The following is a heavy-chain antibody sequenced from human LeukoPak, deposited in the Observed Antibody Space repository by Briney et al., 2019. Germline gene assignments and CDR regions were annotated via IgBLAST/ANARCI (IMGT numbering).Heavy chain of an antibody. V-gene: IGHV3-74*01. CDR3: LSCISPPCYEF. J-gene: IGHJ4*02. Sequence: GGSLRLFCAASGFTFGTRRMHWVRQAPGKGLVWVSCINNDGTTTNYADSVKGRFTISRDNAKSTLYLQMNSLRAEDTAVYYGLSCISPPCYEFWGQGVPVTVSS. CDR2: INNDGTTT. D-gene: IGHD2-2*01. CDR1: GFTFGTRR.